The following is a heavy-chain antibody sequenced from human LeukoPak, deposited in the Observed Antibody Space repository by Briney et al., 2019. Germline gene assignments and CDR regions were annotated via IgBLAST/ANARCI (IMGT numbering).Heavy chain of an antibody. J-gene: IGHJ5*02. D-gene: IGHD3-16*01. CDR3: ARATSFGKLDGYNWFDP. CDR2: IYYSGGT. V-gene: IGHV4-61*08. Sequence: PSETLSLTCTVSGGSISSGGYYWSWIRQHPGKGLEWIGYIYYSGGTNYNPSLKSRVTISVDTSKNQFSLKLSSVTAADTAVYYCARATSFGKLDGYNWFDPWGQGTLVTVSS. CDR1: GGSISSGGYY.